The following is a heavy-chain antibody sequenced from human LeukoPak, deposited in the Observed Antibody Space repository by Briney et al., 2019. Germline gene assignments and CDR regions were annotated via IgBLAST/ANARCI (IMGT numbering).Heavy chain of an antibody. CDR1: GFTFSSYG. V-gene: IGHV3-33*03. D-gene: IGHD3-10*01. CDR3: TIGGVIWRMDV. Sequence: PGRSLRLSCAASGFTFSSYGMHWVRQAPGKGLEWVAVIWYDGSNKYYADSVKGRFTISRDTSKNTVYFQMNNLRAEDTAVYYCTIGGVIWRMDVWGQGTTVAVSS. CDR2: IWYDGSNK. J-gene: IGHJ6*02.